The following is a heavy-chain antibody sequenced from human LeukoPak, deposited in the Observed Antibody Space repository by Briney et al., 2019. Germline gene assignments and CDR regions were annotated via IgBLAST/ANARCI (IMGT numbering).Heavy chain of an antibody. V-gene: IGHV3-23*01. J-gene: IGHJ4*02. Sequence: GSLRLSCAASGFTFSSYAMSWVRQAPGKGLEWVSAISGSGGSTYYADSVKGRFTISRDNSKNTLYLQMNSLRAEDTAVYYCATTSRYSGSYRDFDYWGQGTLVTVSS. CDR3: ATTSRYSGSYRDFDY. D-gene: IGHD1-26*01. CDR1: GFTFSSYA. CDR2: ISGSGGST.